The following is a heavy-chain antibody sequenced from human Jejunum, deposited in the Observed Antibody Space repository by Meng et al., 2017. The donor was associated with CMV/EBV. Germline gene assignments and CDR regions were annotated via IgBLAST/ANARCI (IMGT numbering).Heavy chain of an antibody. CDR2: INPWSGDT. J-gene: IGHJ4*02. V-gene: IGHV1-2*02. CDR3: ARDPHSWSGVFEY. Sequence: SGYTVTGYYIHWVRQAPGQGLEWMGWINPWSGDTKSAHSLQGRVTLTRDTSTNTAFMDLTSLTSDDTAVYYCARDPHSWSGVFEYWAQGTLVTVSS. CDR1: GYTVTGYY. D-gene: IGHD1-26*01.